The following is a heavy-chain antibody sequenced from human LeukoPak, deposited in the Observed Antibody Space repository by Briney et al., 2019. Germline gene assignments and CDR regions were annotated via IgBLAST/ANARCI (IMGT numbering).Heavy chain of an antibody. CDR1: GGSFSGYY. V-gene: IGHV4-34*01. Sequence: SETLSLTCAVYGGSFSGYYWSWIRQPPGKGLEWIGEINHSGSTNYNPSLKSRVTISVDTSKNQFSLKLSSVTAADAAVYYCARERAVTTYYYFDYWGQGTLVTVSS. CDR2: INHSGST. D-gene: IGHD4-17*01. J-gene: IGHJ4*02. CDR3: ARERAVTTYYYFDY.